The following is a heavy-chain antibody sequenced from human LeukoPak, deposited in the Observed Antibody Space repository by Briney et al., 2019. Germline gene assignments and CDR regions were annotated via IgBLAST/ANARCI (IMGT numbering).Heavy chain of an antibody. Sequence: SQTLSLTCTVSGGSISSGDYYWSWIRQPPGKGLEWIGYIYYSGSTYYNPSLKSRVTISVDTPKNQFSLKLSSVTAADTAVYYCARGYPGYCSGGSCYGLVDPWGQGTLVTVSS. CDR3: ARGYPGYCSGGSCYGLVDP. J-gene: IGHJ5*02. V-gene: IGHV4-30-4*01. CDR2: IYYSGST. D-gene: IGHD2-15*01. CDR1: GGSISSGDYY.